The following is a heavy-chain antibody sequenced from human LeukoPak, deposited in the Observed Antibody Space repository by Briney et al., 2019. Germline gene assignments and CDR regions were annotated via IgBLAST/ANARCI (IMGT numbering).Heavy chain of an antibody. CDR1: GYTFTSYY. Sequence: GASVKVSCKASGYTFTSYYMHWVRQAPGQGLEWMGIINPSGGSTSYAQKFQGRVTMTRDMSTSTVYMELSSLRSEDTAVYYCARVTQYYDSSGYYSSPFDYWGQGTLVTVSS. CDR3: ARVTQYYDSSGYYSSPFDY. V-gene: IGHV1-46*01. D-gene: IGHD3-22*01. CDR2: INPSGGST. J-gene: IGHJ4*02.